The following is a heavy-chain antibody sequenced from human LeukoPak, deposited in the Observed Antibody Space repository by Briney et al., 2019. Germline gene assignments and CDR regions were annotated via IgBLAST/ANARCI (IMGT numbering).Heavy chain of an antibody. CDR2: INPSGGST. D-gene: IGHD6-13*01. CDR1: GYTFTSYY. V-gene: IGHV1-46*01. CDR3: ARDRSSWKGYYYYYYMDV. Sequence: ASVKVSCKASGYTFTSYYMHWVRQAPGQGLEWMGIINPSGGSTSYAQKFQGRVTITADKSTSTAYMELSSLRSEDTAVYYCARDRSSWKGYYYYYYMDVWGKGTTVTVSS. J-gene: IGHJ6*03.